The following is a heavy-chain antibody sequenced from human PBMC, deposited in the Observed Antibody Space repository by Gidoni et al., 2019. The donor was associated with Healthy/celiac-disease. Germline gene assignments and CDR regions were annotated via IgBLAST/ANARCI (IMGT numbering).Heavy chain of an antibody. CDR2: IYYSGST. Sequence: QLQLQESGLGLVKPSATQSLTCTDPGGSISSSSYYWGWIRQPPGNGLEWIGSIYYSGSTYYNPSLKSRVTISVDTSKNQFSLKLSSVTAADTAVYYCARGYYYFDYWGQGTLVTVSS. CDR1: GGSISSSSYY. CDR3: ARGYYYFDY. D-gene: IGHD2-15*01. V-gene: IGHV4-39*01. J-gene: IGHJ4*02.